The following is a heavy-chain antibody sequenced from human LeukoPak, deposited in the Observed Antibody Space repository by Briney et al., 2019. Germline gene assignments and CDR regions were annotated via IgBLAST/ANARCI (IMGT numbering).Heavy chain of an antibody. CDR2: IYHSGST. V-gene: IGHV4-30-2*01. D-gene: IGHD3-10*01. CDR3: ARVGLNTMVRGASDAFDI. CDR1: GGSISSGGYS. J-gene: IGHJ3*02. Sequence: SQTLSLTCAVSGGSISSGGYSWSWIRQPPGKGLEWIGYIYHSGSTYYNPSLKSRVTISVDRSKNQFSLKLSSVTAADTAVYYCARVGLNTMVRGASDAFDIWGQGTMVTVSS.